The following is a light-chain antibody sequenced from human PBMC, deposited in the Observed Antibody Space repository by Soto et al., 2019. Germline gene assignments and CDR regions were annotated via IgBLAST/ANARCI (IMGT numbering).Light chain of an antibody. CDR2: AAS. J-gene: IGKJ2*01. CDR1: QSISNY. CDR3: QQSYNAPQLPYT. Sequence: DIQMTQSPSSLSASVGDRVTITCRASQSISNYLNWYQQKPGKAPNLLIYAASSLQRGVPSRFSGSGSGTYFTLTIRSLQPEDFATYYCQQSYNAPQLPYTFGQGTKLEIK. V-gene: IGKV1-39*01.